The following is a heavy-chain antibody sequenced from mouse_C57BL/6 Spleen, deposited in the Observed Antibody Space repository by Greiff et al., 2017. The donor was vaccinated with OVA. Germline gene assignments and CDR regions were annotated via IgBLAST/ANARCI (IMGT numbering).Heavy chain of an antibody. CDR2: INPSSGST. V-gene: IGHV1-4*01. Sequence: VKLQESGAELARPGASVKMSCKASGYTFTSYTMHWVKQRPGQGLEWIGYINPSSGSTKYNQKFKDQATLTEDKSSSTAYMQLRSLTEEDAAVYYWARGDWDRFAYWGKGTLVTVSA. J-gene: IGHJ3*01. CDR1: GYTFTSYT. CDR3: ARGDWDRFAY. D-gene: IGHD4-1*01.